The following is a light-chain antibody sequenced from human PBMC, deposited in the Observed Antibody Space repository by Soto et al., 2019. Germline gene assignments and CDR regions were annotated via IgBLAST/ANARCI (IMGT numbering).Light chain of an antibody. J-gene: IGKJ2*01. V-gene: IGKV2-28*01. Sequence: IEMSHAPLARPVRSAPPPSISCRSSQSLLHSNGYNYLDWYLQKPGQSPQLLIYLGSHRASGVPDRFSGSGSGTDFTLKISRVEAEDVGVYYCMQGLQTPLYNFGQGTKVDIK. CDR3: MQGLQTPLYN. CDR1: QSLLHSNGYNY. CDR2: LGS.